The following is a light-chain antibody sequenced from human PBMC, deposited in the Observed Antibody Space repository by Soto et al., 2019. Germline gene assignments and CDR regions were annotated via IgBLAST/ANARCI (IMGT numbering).Light chain of an antibody. CDR2: AAS. V-gene: IGKV1-39*01. Sequence: DIQMTQSPSSPSASVGGRVTTTCRASQSISSYLNWYQQKPGKAPKLLIYAASSLQSGVPSRFSGSGSGTDFTLTISSLQPEDFATYYCQQSYSTPRTFGQGTKVDIK. J-gene: IGKJ1*01. CDR3: QQSYSTPRT. CDR1: QSISSY.